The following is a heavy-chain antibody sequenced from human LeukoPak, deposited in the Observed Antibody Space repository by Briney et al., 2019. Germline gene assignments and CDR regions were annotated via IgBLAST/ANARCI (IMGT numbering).Heavy chain of an antibody. V-gene: IGHV1-2*02. J-gene: IGHJ4*02. CDR1: GYSFTSYG. CDR3: AREKQWLVESYFDY. CDR2: INPNSGGT. D-gene: IGHD6-19*01. Sequence: ASVKVSCKASGYSFTSYGITWVRQAPGQGLEWMGWINPNSGGTNYAQKFQGRVTMTRDTSISTAYMELSRLRSDDTAVYYCAREKQWLVESYFDYWGQGTLVTVSS.